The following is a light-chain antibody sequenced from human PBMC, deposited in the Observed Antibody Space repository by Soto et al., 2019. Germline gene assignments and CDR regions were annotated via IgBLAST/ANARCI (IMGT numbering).Light chain of an antibody. CDR1: SSDVGGYNY. CDR2: DVS. J-gene: IGLJ1*01. Sequence: QSALTQPASVSGSPGQSITISCTGTSSDVGGYNYVSWYQQHPGKAPKLMIYDVSNRPSGVSNRFSGSKSGNTASLTISGLQAEDEADYYCISYTGSSTPLYVFGTGTKLTVL. V-gene: IGLV2-14*01. CDR3: ISYTGSSTPLYV.